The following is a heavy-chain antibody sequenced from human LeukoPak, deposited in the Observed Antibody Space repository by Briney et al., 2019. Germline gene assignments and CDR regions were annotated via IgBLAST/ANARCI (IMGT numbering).Heavy chain of an antibody. J-gene: IGHJ3*02. Sequence: SETLSLTCTVSGGSISSYYWSWIRQPPGKGLGWIGYIYYSGSTNYNPSLKSRVTISVDTSKNQFSLKLSSVTAADTAVYYCTRGGDDDAFDIWGQGTMVTVSS. V-gene: IGHV4-59*08. CDR3: TRGGDDDAFDI. D-gene: IGHD2-21*02. CDR2: IYYSGST. CDR1: GGSISSYY.